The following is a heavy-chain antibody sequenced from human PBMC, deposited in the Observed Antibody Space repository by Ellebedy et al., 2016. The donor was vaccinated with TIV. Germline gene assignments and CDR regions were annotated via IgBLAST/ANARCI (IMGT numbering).Heavy chain of an antibody. Sequence: SETLSLTCTVSGGSISGYYWSWVRQPPGKGLEWIGYIHYSGTTTYNPSLNSRVTMSVDTSKNQFSLKLSSVTAADTAVYYCARDPRYSGSYYDYWGQGTLVTVSS. V-gene: IGHV4-59*12. CDR3: ARDPRYSGSYYDY. CDR1: GGSISGYY. CDR2: IHYSGTT. D-gene: IGHD1-26*01. J-gene: IGHJ4*02.